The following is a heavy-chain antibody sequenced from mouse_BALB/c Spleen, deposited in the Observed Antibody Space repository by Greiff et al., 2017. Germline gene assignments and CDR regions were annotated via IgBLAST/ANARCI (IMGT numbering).Heavy chain of an antibody. D-gene: IGHD2-3*01. CDR2: INPYNGDT. J-gene: IGHJ2*01. Sequence: EVQRVESGPELVKPGASVKISCKASGYSFTGYFMNWVKQSHGKSLEWIGRINPYNGDTFYNQKFKGKATLTVDKSSSTAHMELLSLTSEDSAVYYCGRTGDGYHRTFDYWGQGTTLTVSS. CDR3: GRTGDGYHRTFDY. V-gene: IGHV1-37*01. CDR1: GYSFTGYF.